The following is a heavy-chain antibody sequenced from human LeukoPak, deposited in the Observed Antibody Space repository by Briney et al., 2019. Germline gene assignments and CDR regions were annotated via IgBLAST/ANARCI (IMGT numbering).Heavy chain of an antibody. V-gene: IGHV3-7*02. CDR1: GFTFSSYA. Sequence: PGGSLRLSCAASGFTFSSYAMSWVRQAPGKGLEWVANIKQDGSETYYVDSVKGRFTISRDNAKNSLYLQMSSLRAEDTAVYYCAKWGYSSGWPYFDYWGQGTLVTVSS. CDR3: AKWGYSSGWPYFDY. D-gene: IGHD6-19*01. J-gene: IGHJ4*02. CDR2: IKQDGSET.